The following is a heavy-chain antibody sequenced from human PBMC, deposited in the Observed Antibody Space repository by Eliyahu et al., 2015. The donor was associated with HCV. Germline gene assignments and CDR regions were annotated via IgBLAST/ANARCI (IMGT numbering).Heavy chain of an antibody. V-gene: IGHV1-2*02. CDR3: ASSQDRYYYYGMDV. J-gene: IGHJ6*02. CDR2: INPNSGGT. Sequence: INPNSGGTNYAQKFQGRVTMTRDTSISTAYMELSRLRSDDTAVYYCASSQDRYYYYGMDVWGQGTTVTVSS.